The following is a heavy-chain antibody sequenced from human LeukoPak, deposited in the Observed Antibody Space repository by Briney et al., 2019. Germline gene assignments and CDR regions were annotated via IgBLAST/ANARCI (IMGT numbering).Heavy chain of an antibody. J-gene: IGHJ4*02. CDR2: ITGSGGGT. CDR3: ARAMAVIYSYGKQDY. V-gene: IGHV3-23*01. CDR1: GFTFSTYT. D-gene: IGHD5-18*01. Sequence: GGSLRLSCAASGFTFSTYTMNWFRQAPGKGLEWVSSITGSGGGTYYADSVKGRFTISRDDSKNTLGLQMNSLRAEDTAVYFCARAMAVIYSYGKQDYWGQGTLVTVSS.